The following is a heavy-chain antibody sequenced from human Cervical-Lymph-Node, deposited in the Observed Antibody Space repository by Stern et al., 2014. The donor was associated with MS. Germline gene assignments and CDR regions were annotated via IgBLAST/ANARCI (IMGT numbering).Heavy chain of an antibody. V-gene: IGHV3-30*18. CDR2: ISYDGNNK. D-gene: IGHD6-13*01. Sequence: VQLVESGGGVVQPGRSLRLSCTISGFTFSSYGMHWVRQAPGKGLEWVAFISYDGNNKYYADSVNGRFAISRDNSKNTLYLQTNSLRPEDTAVYYCAKIGTNPIAAAGGDYWGQGTLVTVSS. CDR3: AKIGTNPIAAAGGDY. CDR1: GFTFSSYG. J-gene: IGHJ4*02.